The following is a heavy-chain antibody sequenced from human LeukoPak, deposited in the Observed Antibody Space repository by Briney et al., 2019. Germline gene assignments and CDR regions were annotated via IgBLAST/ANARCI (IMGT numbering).Heavy chain of an antibody. D-gene: IGHD5-18*01. J-gene: IGHJ4*02. CDR2: VSFDGTNK. CDR3: AKGSYSYGYDYFDY. CDR1: GFTFGTYG. V-gene: IGHV3-30*18. Sequence: HPGRSLRLSCAASGFTFGTYGMHWVRQAPGKGLEWVAVVSFDGTNKYYADSVKGRFTISRDNSKNTLYLQMNSLRAGDTAVYYCAKGSYSYGYDYFDYWGQGTLVTVSS.